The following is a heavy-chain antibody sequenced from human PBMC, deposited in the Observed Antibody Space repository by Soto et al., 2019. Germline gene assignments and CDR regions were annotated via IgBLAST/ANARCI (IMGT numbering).Heavy chain of an antibody. CDR1: GGSFSRYY. CDR2: INYSGST. Sequence: SETLSLTCAVFGGSFSRYYWNWIRRPPGKGLEWIGTINYSGSTNYNPSLKNRVTISVDTSKNQFSLKLSSVTAADAAVYYCARAISSSPSPGLNWFDPWGQGTLVTVSS. CDR3: ARAISSSPSPGLNWFDP. J-gene: IGHJ5*02. V-gene: IGHV4-34*01. D-gene: IGHD6-6*01.